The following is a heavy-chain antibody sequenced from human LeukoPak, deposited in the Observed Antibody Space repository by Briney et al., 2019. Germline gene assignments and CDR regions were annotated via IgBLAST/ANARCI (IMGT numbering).Heavy chain of an antibody. D-gene: IGHD6-13*01. CDR3: ARGAKYSSSWYSFGSYYYYGMDV. CDR1: GYTSTSYD. J-gene: IGHJ6*02. V-gene: IGHV1-8*01. CDR2: MNPNSGNT. Sequence: ASVKVSCKASGYTSTSYDINWVRQATGQGLEWMGWMNPNSGNTGYAQKFQGRVTMTRNTSIGTAYMELSSLRSEDTAVYYCARGAKYSSSWYSFGSYYYYGMDVWGQGTTVTVSS.